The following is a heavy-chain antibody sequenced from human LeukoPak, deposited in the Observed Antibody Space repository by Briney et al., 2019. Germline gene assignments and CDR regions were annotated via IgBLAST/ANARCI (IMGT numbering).Heavy chain of an antibody. D-gene: IGHD5/OR15-5a*01. V-gene: IGHV4-31*03. CDR1: GGSTSSGGYY. J-gene: IGHJ4*02. CDR2: IYYSGST. Sequence: SETLSLTCTVSGGSTSSGGYYWSWVRQHPGKGLEWIGYIYYSGSTYYNPSLESRVNISMDTSENQFSLKLSSVTAADTAVYYCARGGTLSTFGYWGQGTLVTVSS. CDR3: ARGGTLSTFGY.